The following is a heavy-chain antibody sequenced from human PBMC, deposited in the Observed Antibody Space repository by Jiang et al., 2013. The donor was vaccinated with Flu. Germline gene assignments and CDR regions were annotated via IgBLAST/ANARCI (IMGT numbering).Heavy chain of an antibody. CDR3: ANLSEWELLFYEPPALEDY. V-gene: IGHV4-39*01. J-gene: IGHJ4*02. D-gene: IGHD1-26*01. Sequence: PGLVKPSETLSLTCTVSGGSISSSSYYWGWIRQPPGKGLEWIGSIYYSGSTYYNPSLKSRVTISVDTSKNQFSLKLSSVTAADTAVYYCANLSEWELLFYEPPALEDYWGQGTLVTVSS. CDR2: IYYSGST. CDR1: GGSISSSSYY.